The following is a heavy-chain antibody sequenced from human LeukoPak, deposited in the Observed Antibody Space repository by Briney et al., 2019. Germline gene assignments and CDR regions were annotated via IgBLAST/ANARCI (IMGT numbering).Heavy chain of an antibody. J-gene: IGHJ4*02. CDR1: GYRFTSYW. Sequence: GESLKISCKVSGYRFTSYWIGWVRQMPGKDLEWMGIINPGDSDTRYSPSFQGQVTISADKSISTAYLQWSSLKASDTAMYYCARFDYRATSHWGQGTLVTVSS. V-gene: IGHV5-51*01. CDR2: INPGDSDT. D-gene: IGHD4-17*01. CDR3: ARFDYRATSH.